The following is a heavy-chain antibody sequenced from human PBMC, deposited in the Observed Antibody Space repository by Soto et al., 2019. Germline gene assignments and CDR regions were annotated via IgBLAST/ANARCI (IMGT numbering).Heavy chain of an antibody. J-gene: IGHJ4*02. D-gene: IGHD2-2*01. CDR3: ASGSIVVVPASHKLLDY. Sequence: ASVKISCKASRYTFTSYAMHRVRQAPGQRLEWMGWINAGNGNTKYSQKFQGRVTITRDTSASTAYMELSSLRSEDTAVYYCASGSIVVVPASHKLLDYWGQGTLVTVSS. CDR2: INAGNGNT. V-gene: IGHV1-3*01. CDR1: RYTFTSYA.